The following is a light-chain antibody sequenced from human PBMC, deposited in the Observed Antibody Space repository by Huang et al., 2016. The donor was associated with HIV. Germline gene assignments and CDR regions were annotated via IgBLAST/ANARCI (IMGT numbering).Light chain of an antibody. CDR2: STS. J-gene: IGKJ1*01. V-gene: IGKV1-NL1*01. Sequence: DIQMTQSPSSLSAFVGDTVPITCRASQGIRNSVAWYQQKPGNATKLLLYSTSRLESGVPSRFRGGGSGTDYTLTINSLQPDDFATYYCQQYYTSPTFGQGSKVEIK. CDR3: QQYYTSPT. CDR1: QGIRNS.